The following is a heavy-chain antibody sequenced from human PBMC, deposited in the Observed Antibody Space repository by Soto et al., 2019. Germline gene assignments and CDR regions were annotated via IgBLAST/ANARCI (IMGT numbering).Heavy chain of an antibody. CDR2: IYISGST. D-gene: IGHD4-17*01. CDR1: GGSISRYY. Sequence: QVQLQESGPGLVKPSETLSLTCTVSGGSISRYYWSWIRQPAGKGLEWIGRIYISGSTTYNPSLKSRVTVSLDTSKNHFSLKLNSVTAADTAVYYCVTSYHDYGVPFDVWGQGTMVTVSS. J-gene: IGHJ3*01. CDR3: VTSYHDYGVPFDV. V-gene: IGHV4-4*07.